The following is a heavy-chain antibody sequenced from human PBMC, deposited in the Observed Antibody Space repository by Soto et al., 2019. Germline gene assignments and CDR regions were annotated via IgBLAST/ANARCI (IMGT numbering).Heavy chain of an antibody. CDR2: IYSNGKA. D-gene: IGHD2-2*01. CDR1: GGSLRNYN. J-gene: IGHJ3*02. V-gene: IGHV4-4*07. Sequence: PSATLSLTCPVSGGSLRNYNWNWVRQSAGKGLEWIGRIYSNGKAYYNPSLKSRVTMSPDTLNNKVSLRLSSVTAADTAKYYCARERTYQLSGDDTLDIWGLGNMV. CDR3: ARERTYQLSGDDTLDI.